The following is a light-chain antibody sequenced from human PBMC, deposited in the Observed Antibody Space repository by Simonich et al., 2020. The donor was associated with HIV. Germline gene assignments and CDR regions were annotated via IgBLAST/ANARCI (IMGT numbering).Light chain of an antibody. J-gene: IGKJ1*01. CDR2: WAS. Sequence: DIVMTQSPDSLAVSLGERATINCKSSQSILYSSNNKNYLAWYQQKPGQPPKLLIYWASTRESGVPDRVSGSGSGTDFTLTISSLQAEDVAVYYCQQYYSNYPATFGQGTKVEIK. V-gene: IGKV4-1*01. CDR3: QQYYSNYPAT. CDR1: QSILYSSNNKNY.